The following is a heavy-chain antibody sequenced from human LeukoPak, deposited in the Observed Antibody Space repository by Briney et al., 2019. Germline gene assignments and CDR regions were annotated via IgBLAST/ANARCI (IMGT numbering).Heavy chain of an antibody. CDR1: GYSISSGYY. D-gene: IGHD1-26*01. J-gene: IGHJ4*02. Sequence: SETLSLTCAVSGYSISSGYYWGWIRQPPGKGLEWIASMYHSGSTYYNPSLKSRVTLSVDTSKNPFSLKMSSVTAADTAVYYCGRDRSGGYSVDYWGQGTLVTVS. CDR2: MYHSGST. CDR3: GRDRSGGYSVDY. V-gene: IGHV4-38-2*02.